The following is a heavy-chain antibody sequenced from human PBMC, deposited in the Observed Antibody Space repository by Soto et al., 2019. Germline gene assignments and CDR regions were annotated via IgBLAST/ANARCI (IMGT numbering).Heavy chain of an antibody. J-gene: IGHJ6*02. Sequence: GGSLRLSCAASGFTFSSYGMQWVRQAPGKGLEWVAVISYDGSNKYYGDSVKGGFPISRDNSKNTVYLPMNRLRAEVTAGYYCAKGGGSSSWSYDDYYYYYGMDVWGQGTTVTVSS. D-gene: IGHD6-13*01. CDR1: GFTFSSYG. CDR2: ISYDGSNK. V-gene: IGHV3-30*18. CDR3: AKGGGSSSWSYDDYYYYYGMDV.